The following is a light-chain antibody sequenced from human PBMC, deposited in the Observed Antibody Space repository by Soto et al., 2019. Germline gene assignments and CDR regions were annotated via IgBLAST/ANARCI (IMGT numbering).Light chain of an antibody. Sequence: QSALTQPASVSGSPGQSITISCPGTSSDIGSYDLVSWYQQHPGTAPKLIIYEVTKRPSGVSTRFSGSKSGNTASLTISGLQAVDEADYYCCSFADFSYDFGTGTKV. CDR1: SSDIGSYDL. J-gene: IGLJ1*01. CDR2: EVT. CDR3: CSFADFSYD. V-gene: IGLV2-23*02.